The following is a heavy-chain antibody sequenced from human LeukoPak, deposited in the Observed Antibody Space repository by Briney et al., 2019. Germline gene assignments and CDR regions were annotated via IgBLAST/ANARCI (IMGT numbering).Heavy chain of an antibody. J-gene: IGHJ5*02. CDR3: ARGSFYDFNWFDP. CDR2: INPSSGGA. CDR1: GDTFTGYY. V-gene: IGHV1-2*06. D-gene: IGHD3/OR15-3a*01. Sequence: ASLKVSWEASGDTFTGYYMHCVRHAPGQGLEWMGRINPSSGGANYAQKFQGRVTMTRDTSISTAYMELSRLRSDDTAVYYCARGSFYDFNWFDPWGQGTLVTVSS.